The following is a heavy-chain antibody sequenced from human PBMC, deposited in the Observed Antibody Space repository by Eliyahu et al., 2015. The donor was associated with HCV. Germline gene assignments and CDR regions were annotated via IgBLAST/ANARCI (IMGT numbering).Heavy chain of an antibody. D-gene: IGHD4-17*01. Sequence: EVQLVQSGAEVKKPGESXXISCKGSGYXFTSYWIGWVRQMPGKGLEWMGIIYPGDSDTRYSPSFQGQVTISADKSISTAYLQWSSLKASDTAMYYCARSVTVTFGGMDVWGQGTTVTVSS. CDR2: IYPGDSDT. V-gene: IGHV5-51*01. CDR1: GYXFTSYW. J-gene: IGHJ6*02. CDR3: ARSVTVTFGGMDV.